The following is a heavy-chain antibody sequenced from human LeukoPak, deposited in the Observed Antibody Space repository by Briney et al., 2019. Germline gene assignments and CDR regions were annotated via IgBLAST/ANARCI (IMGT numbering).Heavy chain of an antibody. J-gene: IGHJ4*02. CDR3: AREYGDYLDY. D-gene: IGHD4-17*01. V-gene: IGHV4-39*07. Sequence: SETLSLICTVSGGSISSSSYYWGWIRQPPGKGLEWIGSIYYSGSTYYNPSLKSRVTISVDTSKNQFSLKLSSVTAADTAVYYCAREYGDYLDYWGQGTLVTVSS. CDR1: GGSISSSSYY. CDR2: IYYSGST.